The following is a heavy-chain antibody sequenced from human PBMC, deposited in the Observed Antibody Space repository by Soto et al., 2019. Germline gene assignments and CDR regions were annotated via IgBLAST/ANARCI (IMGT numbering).Heavy chain of an antibody. CDR1: GFTFSSYW. Sequence: EVQLVESGGGLVQPGGSLRLSCAASGFTFSSYWMSWVRQAPGKGLEWVANIKQDGSDKYYVDSVKGRFTISRDNAKNSLYLQMNSLRAEDTAVYYCARVGESYDYVWGSYRYTGYFDYWGQGTLVTVSS. J-gene: IGHJ4*02. D-gene: IGHD3-16*02. CDR3: ARVGESYDYVWGSYRYTGYFDY. CDR2: IKQDGSDK. V-gene: IGHV3-7*03.